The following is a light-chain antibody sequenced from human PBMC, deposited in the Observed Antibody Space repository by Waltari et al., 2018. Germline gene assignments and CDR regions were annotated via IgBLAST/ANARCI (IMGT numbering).Light chain of an antibody. J-gene: IGKJ1*01. CDR1: QSVRRA. V-gene: IGKV3-20*01. CDR3: QQYVRLPAT. Sequence: EIVLTQSPGTLSSSPGERDTLSCRASQSVRRALAWYQQKPGKAPRLLIFGASNRATGIPARFSGSGSETDFSLTISGLEPEDFAVYYCQQYVRLPATFGRGTKVEIK. CDR2: GAS.